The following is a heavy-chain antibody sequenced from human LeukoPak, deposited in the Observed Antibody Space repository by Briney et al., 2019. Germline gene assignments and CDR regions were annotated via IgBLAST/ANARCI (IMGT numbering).Heavy chain of an antibody. CDR1: GFTFSMYS. CDR3: VKGGGSGTLKYYFDY. J-gene: IGHJ4*02. CDR2: ISTNGGTT. V-gene: IGHV3-64D*06. Sequence: GGSLRLSCSASGFTFSMYSMHWVRQAPGKGLESVSSISTNGGTTDYADSVRGRFTIFRDNSKNTLHLQMSSLRVEDTAVYYCVKGGGSGTLKYYFDYWGQGTLVTVSS. D-gene: IGHD3-10*01.